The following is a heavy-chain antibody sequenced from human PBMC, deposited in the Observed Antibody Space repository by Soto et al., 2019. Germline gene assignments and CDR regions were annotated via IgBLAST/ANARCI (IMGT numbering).Heavy chain of an antibody. J-gene: IGHJ5*02. V-gene: IGHV1-2*02. CDR2: INPKSGDA. Sequence: QVQLVQSGAEVKKPGASVKVSCEASGYTFTDNHIHWLRRTPGQGLEWMGWINPKSGDANYAQKFQGRVTMTRDASINLAYMEVTRLTSDDTAIYFCARKHYVDYIGWSLHPWGQGTLVTVSS. CDR1: GYTFTDNH. D-gene: IGHD4-17*01. CDR3: ARKHYVDYIGWSLHP.